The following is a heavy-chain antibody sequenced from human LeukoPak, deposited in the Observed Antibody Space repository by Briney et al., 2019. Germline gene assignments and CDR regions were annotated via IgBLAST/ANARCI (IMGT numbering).Heavy chain of an antibody. CDR3: ARGAAKFDY. CDR1: GASISTYY. V-gene: IGHV4-59*01. Sequence: PSETLSLTCTVSGASISTYYWSWIRQPPGKGLEWLGYIYFTGSTNYNPSLESRISISVDTSTKQFSLKLTSVTAADTAVYYCARGAAKFDYWGQGTLVTVSS. J-gene: IGHJ4*02. D-gene: IGHD2-15*01. CDR2: IYFTGST.